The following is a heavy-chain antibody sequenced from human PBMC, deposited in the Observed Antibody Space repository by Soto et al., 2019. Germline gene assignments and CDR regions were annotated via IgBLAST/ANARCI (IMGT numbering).Heavy chain of an antibody. V-gene: IGHV1-69*01. CDR2: SIPIFGTA. Sequence: QVQLVQSGAEVKKPGSSVKFSCKASGGTFSSYAITWVRQAPGQGLEWMGRSIPIFGTANYNQKFQVRVTITADDSTRTAYMELSSLRSEDTAVYYCARNEYSTTFYDDGMDGWGQGTTVTVSS. CDR1: GGTFSSYA. J-gene: IGHJ6*02. D-gene: IGHD6-6*01. CDR3: ARNEYSTTFYDDGMDG.